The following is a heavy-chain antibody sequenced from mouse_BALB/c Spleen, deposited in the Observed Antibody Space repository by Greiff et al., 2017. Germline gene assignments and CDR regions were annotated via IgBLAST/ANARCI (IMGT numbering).Heavy chain of an antibody. CDR2: IDPANGNT. CDR3: AITTAVATRGLDY. D-gene: IGHD1-1*01. V-gene: IGHV14-3*02. CDR1: GFNIKDTY. J-gene: IGHJ2*01. Sequence: VQLQQSGAELVKPGASVKLSCTASGFNIKDTYMHWVKQRPEQGLEWIGRIDPANGNTKYDPKFQGKATITADTSSNTAYLQLSSLTSEDTAVYYCAITTAVATRGLDYWGQGTTLTVSS.